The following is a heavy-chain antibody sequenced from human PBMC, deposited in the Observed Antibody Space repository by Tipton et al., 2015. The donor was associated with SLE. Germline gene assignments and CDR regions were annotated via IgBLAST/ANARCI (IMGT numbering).Heavy chain of an antibody. CDR3: ARQGTFNWFDI. CDR1: GYSFTSYW. V-gene: IGHV5-10-1*01. J-gene: IGHJ5*02. CDR2: IDPSDSYI. Sequence: VQLVQSGAEVKKPGESLRISCKGSGYSFTSYWISWVRQMPGKGLEWMGTIDPSDSYINYSPSFRGHVTISADKSVSIVYLQRGSLKASDTAMYFCARQGTFNWFDIWGQGTLVTVSS.